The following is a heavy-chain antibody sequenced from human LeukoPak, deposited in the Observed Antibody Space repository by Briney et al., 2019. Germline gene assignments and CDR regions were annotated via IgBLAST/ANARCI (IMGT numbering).Heavy chain of an antibody. CDR1: GYTFTGYY. D-gene: IGHD2-2*01. CDR2: INPNSGGT. CDR3: AVLDLIKPATIAFDI. V-gene: IGHV1-2*02. Sequence: GASVKVSCKASGYTFTGYYMHWVRQAPGQGLEWMGWINPNSGGTNYAQKFQGRVTMTRDTSISTAYMELSRLRSDDTAVYYCAVLDLIKPATIAFDIWGQGTMVTVSS. J-gene: IGHJ3*02.